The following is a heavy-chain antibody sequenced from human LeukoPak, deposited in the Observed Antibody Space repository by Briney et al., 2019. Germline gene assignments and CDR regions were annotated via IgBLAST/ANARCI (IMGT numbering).Heavy chain of an antibody. CDR1: GYTLTELS. CDR2: FNPEDGET. CDR3: ATVQPSSSAAFSYYYYYYMDV. D-gene: IGHD2-2*01. V-gene: IGHV1-24*01. Sequence: ASVKVSCKVSGYTLTELSMHWVRQAPGEGLEWMGGFNPEDGETIYAQKFQGRVTMTEDTSTDTAYMELSSLRSEDTAVYYCATVQPSSSAAFSYYYYYYMDVWGKGTTVTVSS. J-gene: IGHJ6*03.